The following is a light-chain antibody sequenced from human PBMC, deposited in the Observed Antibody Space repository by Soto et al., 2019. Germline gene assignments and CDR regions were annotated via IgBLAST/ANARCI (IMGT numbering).Light chain of an antibody. Sequence: QSVLTQPPSISGAPGQRVTITCTGSDSNIGASYDVNWYQHLPGAAPNLLIYETDNRPSGVHDRFYASRSGASASLAIDKLQTGDEGDYYCQSYGSGLSVVFGGGTKLTVL. V-gene: IGLV1-40*01. CDR1: DSNIGASYD. J-gene: IGLJ2*01. CDR3: QSYGSGLSVV. CDR2: ETD.